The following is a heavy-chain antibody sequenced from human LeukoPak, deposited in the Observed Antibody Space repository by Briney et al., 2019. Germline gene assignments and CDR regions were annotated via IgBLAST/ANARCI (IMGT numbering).Heavy chain of an antibody. V-gene: IGHV3-74*01. J-gene: IGHJ4*02. CDR3: TTLTKVVGRDY. Sequence: GGSLRLSCAASGISFSSYWMFWARQGPGKGLGWVSRINTDGSSTSYADSVKGRFTISRDNAKNTLYLQMNSLRAEDTAVYYCTTLTKVVGRDYWGQGTLVTVSS. CDR2: INTDGSST. D-gene: IGHD2-15*01. CDR1: GISFSSYW.